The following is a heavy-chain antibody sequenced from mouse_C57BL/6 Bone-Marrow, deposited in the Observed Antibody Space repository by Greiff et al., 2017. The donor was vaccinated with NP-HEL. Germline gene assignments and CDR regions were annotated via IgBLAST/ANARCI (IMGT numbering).Heavy chain of an antibody. CDR2: IYWDDDK. J-gene: IGHJ4*01. CDR1: GFSLSTSGMG. CDR3: ARRRGYYGNYHDAMDY. Sequence: QVTLKESGPGILQSSQTLSLTCSFSGFSLSTSGMGVSWIRQPSGKGLEWLAHIYWDDDKRYNPSLKSRLTISKDTSRNQVFLKITSVDTADTATYYCARRRGYYGNYHDAMDYWGQGTSVTVSS. D-gene: IGHD2-1*01. V-gene: IGHV8-12*01.